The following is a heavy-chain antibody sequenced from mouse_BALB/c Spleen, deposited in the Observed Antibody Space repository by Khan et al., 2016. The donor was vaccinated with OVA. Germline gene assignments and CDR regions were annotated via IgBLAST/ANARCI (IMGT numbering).Heavy chain of an antibody. CDR1: EYTFTNYV. CDR3: AREASSWDFSFPY. J-gene: IGHJ3*01. D-gene: IGHD4-1*01. CDR2: INPYNAGT. V-gene: IGHV1S136*01. Sequence: EVQLQESGPELVEPGASMKMSCKASEYTFTNYVMHWVKQKPGQGLEWIGYINPYNAGTRYNEKFKGKATLTSDISSTTAYMELSSLTSEDSAVYYCAREASSWDFSFPYWGQGTLVTVSA.